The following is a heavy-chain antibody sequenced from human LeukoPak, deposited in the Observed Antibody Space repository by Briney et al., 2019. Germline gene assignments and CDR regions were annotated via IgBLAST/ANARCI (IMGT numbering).Heavy chain of an antibody. D-gene: IGHD6-19*01. V-gene: IGHV3-7*01. J-gene: IGHJ5*02. CDR3: ATASGWHDH. Sequence: PGGSLRLSCAASGFTFTTYWMTWVRQTPGRGLEWLGNIKQDGSVKYYVDSVKGRFTISRDNAKNSLYLQMISLRAEDTGVYYCATASGWHDHWGQGTLVTVSS. CDR1: GFTFTTYW. CDR2: IKQDGSVK.